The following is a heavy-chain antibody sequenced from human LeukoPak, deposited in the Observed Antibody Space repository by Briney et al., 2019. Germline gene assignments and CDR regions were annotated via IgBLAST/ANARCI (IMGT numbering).Heavy chain of an antibody. D-gene: IGHD3-22*01. CDR2: IRYDGSNK. V-gene: IGHV3-30*02. CDR3: ANPYYYDSSGYYYHDY. Sequence: PGGSLRLSCAASGFTFSSYGMHWVRQAPGKGLEWVAFIRYDGSNKYYADSVKGRFTISRDNSKNTLYLQMNSLRAEDTAVYYCANPYYYDSSGYYYHDYWGQGTLVTVSS. CDR1: GFTFSSYG. J-gene: IGHJ4*02.